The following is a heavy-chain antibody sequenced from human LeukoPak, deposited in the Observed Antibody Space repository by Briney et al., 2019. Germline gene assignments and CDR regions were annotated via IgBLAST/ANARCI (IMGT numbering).Heavy chain of an antibody. CDR1: GFTFSSYG. CDR3: AREAAAAGWFDP. J-gene: IGHJ5*02. D-gene: IGHD6-13*01. CDR2: IWYDGSNK. Sequence: GRPLRLSCAASGFTFSSYGMHWVRQAPGKGLEWVAVIWYDGSNKYYADSVKGRFTISRDNSKNTLYLQMNSLRAEDTAVYYCAREAAAAGWFDPWGQGTLVTVSS. V-gene: IGHV3-33*01.